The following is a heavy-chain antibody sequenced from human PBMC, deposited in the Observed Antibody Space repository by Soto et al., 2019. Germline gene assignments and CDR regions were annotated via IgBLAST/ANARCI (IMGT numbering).Heavy chain of an antibody. CDR2: INPNSGGT. CDR1: GYTFTGYY. Sequence: ASVKVSCKASGYTFTGYYMHWVRQAPGQGLEWMGWINPNSGGTNYAQKFQGRVTMTRDTSISTAYMELSRLGSDDTAVYYCARSIVGATSYYYYYGMDVWGQGTTVTVSS. J-gene: IGHJ6*02. D-gene: IGHD1-26*01. CDR3: ARSIVGATSYYYYYGMDV. V-gene: IGHV1-2*02.